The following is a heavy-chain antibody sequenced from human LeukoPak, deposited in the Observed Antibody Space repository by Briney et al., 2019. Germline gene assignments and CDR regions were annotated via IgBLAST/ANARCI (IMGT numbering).Heavy chain of an antibody. CDR1: GGSFNGYY. V-gene: IGHV4-34*01. CDR2: IHHSGST. CDR3: ARGIPGYFGTSGYYYEY. D-gene: IGHD3-22*01. Sequence: PSETLSLTCAVYGGSFNGYYWTWVRQPPGKGLEWIGEIHHSGSTNYSPSLKSRVTVSVDNSRNDFSLSLTSVSAADTAVYYCARGIPGYFGTSGYYYEYWGQGTLVTVSS. J-gene: IGHJ4*02.